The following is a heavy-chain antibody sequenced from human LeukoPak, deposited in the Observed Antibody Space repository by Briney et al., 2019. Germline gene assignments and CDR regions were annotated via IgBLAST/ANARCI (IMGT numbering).Heavy chain of an antibody. V-gene: IGHV3-48*03. CDR1: GFLFSNYE. Sequence: GGSLRLSCVASGFLFSNYEMNWVRQAPGKGLEWVAYVSSSGFITYYADSVKGRFTISRDNANSSLYLQMNTLRADDTAIYYCARGRGSYYNFDQWGQGTLVTVSS. J-gene: IGHJ4*02. CDR2: VSSSGFIT. D-gene: IGHD3-10*01. CDR3: ARGRGSYYNFDQ.